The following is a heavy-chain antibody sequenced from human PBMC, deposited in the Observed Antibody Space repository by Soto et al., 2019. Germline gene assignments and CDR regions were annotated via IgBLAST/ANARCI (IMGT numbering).Heavy chain of an antibody. D-gene: IGHD3-10*01. V-gene: IGHV3-9*01. Sequence: EVQLVESGGGLVQPGRSLRLSCAASGFTFDDYAMHWVRQAPGKGLEWVSGISWNSGSIGYADSVKGRFTISRDNAKNSVYLQMNSLRAEDTALYYCARTNYYGSGSYYNEGVDPWGQGTLVTVSS. CDR2: ISWNSGSI. J-gene: IGHJ5*02. CDR3: ARTNYYGSGSYYNEGVDP. CDR1: GFTFDDYA.